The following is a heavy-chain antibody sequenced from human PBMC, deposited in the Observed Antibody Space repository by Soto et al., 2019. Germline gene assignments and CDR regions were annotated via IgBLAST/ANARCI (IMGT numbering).Heavy chain of an antibody. CDR1: GYSFTTYW. CDR2: IYPGDSET. J-gene: IGHJ4*02. CDR3: ARRLYSDIFDF. V-gene: IGHV5-51*01. Sequence: GESLKIACKGSGYSFTTYWIAWVRQMPGKGLEWMGIIYPGDSETRYSPSFQGQVTISADKSISTAFLQWSSLKASDTAIYYCARRLYSDIFDFWGQGTLVTVSS. D-gene: IGHD5-12*01.